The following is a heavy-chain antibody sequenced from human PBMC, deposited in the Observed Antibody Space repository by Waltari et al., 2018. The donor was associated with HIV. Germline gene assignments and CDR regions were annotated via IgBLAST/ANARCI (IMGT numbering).Heavy chain of an antibody. CDR1: GFTFSNYW. CDR2: ISGDGSST. Sequence: EVQLVESGGGLVQPGGSLRLSCAAPGFTFSNYWMHWVRQVPGKGLVWVSRISGDGSSTTYADPVKGRFTISRDNPKNTLYLQMNSLRVEDTAVYYCVREVVVAATWWFDPWGQGTLVTVSS. J-gene: IGHJ5*02. CDR3: VREVVVAATWWFDP. V-gene: IGHV3-74*01. D-gene: IGHD2-15*01.